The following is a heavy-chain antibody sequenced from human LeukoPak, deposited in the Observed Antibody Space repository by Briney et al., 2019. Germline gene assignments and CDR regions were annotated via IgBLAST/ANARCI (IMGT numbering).Heavy chain of an antibody. D-gene: IGHD6-13*01. Sequence: SETLSLTRTVSGGSISSYYWSWIRQPAGKGLEWIGRIYTSGSTNYNPSLKSRVTMSVGTSKNQFSLKLSSVTAADTAVYYCARDAVGQQLVQGEFDYWGQGTLVTVSS. CDR2: IYTSGST. CDR3: ARDAVGQQLVQGEFDY. CDR1: GGSISSYY. J-gene: IGHJ4*02. V-gene: IGHV4-4*07.